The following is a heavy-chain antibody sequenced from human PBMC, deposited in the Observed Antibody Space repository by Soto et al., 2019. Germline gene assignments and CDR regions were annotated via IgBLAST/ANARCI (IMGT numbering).Heavy chain of an antibody. CDR1: GFTFSSYA. V-gene: IGHV3-30-3*01. J-gene: IGHJ4*02. Sequence: QVQLVESGGGVVQPGRSLRLSCAASGFTFSSYAMHWVRQAPGKGLEWVAVISYDGSNKYYADSVKGRFTISIDNSKKTLYLQMNILSAVDTAVYYCARSPKTPIVVVTVLGYWGKGTMVTVSS. CDR2: ISYDGSNK. CDR3: ARSPKTPIVVVTVLGY. D-gene: IGHD3-22*01.